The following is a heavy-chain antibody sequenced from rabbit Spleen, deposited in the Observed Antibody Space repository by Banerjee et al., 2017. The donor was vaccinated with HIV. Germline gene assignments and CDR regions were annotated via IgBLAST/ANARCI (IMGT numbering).Heavy chain of an antibody. CDR2: IDTGSSGFT. D-gene: IGHD8-1*01. CDR1: GFSFSSSYN. V-gene: IGHV1S45*01. CDR3: ARNLENYAGSSYLDL. J-gene: IGHJ3*01. Sequence: QEQLGESGGDLVKPGASLTLTCTASGFSFSSSYNMGWVRQAPGKGLEWIACIDTGSSGFTYFASWAKGRFTISKTSSTTVTLQMTSLTAADTATYFCARNLENYAGSSYLDLWGQGTLVTVS.